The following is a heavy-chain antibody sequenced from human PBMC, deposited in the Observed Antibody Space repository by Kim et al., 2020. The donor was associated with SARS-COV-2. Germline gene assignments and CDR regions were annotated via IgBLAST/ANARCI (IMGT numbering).Heavy chain of an antibody. J-gene: IGHJ2*01. V-gene: IGHV3-23*01. CDR2: ISGSGGST. CDR1: GFTFSSYA. CDR3: AKRLQQWLVHWYFDL. D-gene: IGHD6-19*01. Sequence: GGSLRLSCAASGFTFSSYAMSWVRQAPGKGLEWVSGISGSGGSTYYADSVKGRFTISRDNSKNTLYLQMNSLRAEDTAVYYCAKRLQQWLVHWYFDLWGRGTLVILSS.